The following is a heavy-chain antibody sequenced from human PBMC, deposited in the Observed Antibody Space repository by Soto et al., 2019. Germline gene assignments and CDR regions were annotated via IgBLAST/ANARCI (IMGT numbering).Heavy chain of an antibody. D-gene: IGHD2-2*01. CDR3: ARESRQNYCSSTSCYAAKYFQH. V-gene: IGHV6-1*01. CDR1: GDSVSSNSAA. Sequence: PSQTLSLTCAISGDSVSSNSAAWNWIRQSPSRGLEWLGRTYYRSKWYNDYAVSVKSRITINPDTSKNQFSLQLNSVTPEDTAVYYCARESRQNYCSSTSCYAAKYFQHWGQGILVTVSS. J-gene: IGHJ1*01. CDR2: TYYRSKWYN.